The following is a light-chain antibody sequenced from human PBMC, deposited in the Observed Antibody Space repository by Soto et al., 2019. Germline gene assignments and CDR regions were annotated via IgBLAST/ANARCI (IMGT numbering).Light chain of an antibody. Sequence: QPVLTQPASVSGSPGQSITISCTGTSSDVGGYDYVSWYQLHPRKAPKLMVFEVSNRPSGVSYRFSGSKSGNTASLTISGLQAEDEADYFCSSYSISTAYLFGTGTKVTVL. CDR3: SSYSISTAYL. J-gene: IGLJ1*01. CDR1: SSDVGGYDY. V-gene: IGLV2-14*01. CDR2: EVS.